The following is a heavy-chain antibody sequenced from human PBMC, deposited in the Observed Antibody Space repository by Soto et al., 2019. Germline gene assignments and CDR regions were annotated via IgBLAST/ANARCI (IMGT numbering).Heavy chain of an antibody. J-gene: IGHJ5*02. V-gene: IGHV1-18*01. D-gene: IGHD3-10*01. CDR2: INVYNGNT. CDR1: GYTFTNYG. CDR3: ARGVGSGSYYNQYNWFDP. Sequence: QVQLVLSGGEVKKPGASVKVSCKASGYTFTNYGISWVRQAPGQGLEWMGWINVYNGNTKYAQKVQGRVTMTTDTSTSTAYMELRSLRSDDTAVYYCARGVGSGSYYNQYNWFDPWGQGTLVTVSS.